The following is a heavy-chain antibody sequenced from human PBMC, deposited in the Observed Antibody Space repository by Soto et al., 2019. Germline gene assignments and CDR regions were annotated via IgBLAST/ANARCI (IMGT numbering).Heavy chain of an antibody. Sequence: EVQLVESGGGLVQPGGSLRLSCAASGFTFSTYSMNWVRQAPGKGLEWVSYISTGSTTIYYADSVKGRFTISRDNAKNSLYLQMNSLRAEDTAVYYCARGYCRGGSCYSGDAFDIWGQGTMVTVSS. CDR2: ISTGSTTI. J-gene: IGHJ3*02. D-gene: IGHD2-15*01. CDR3: ARGYCRGGSCYSGDAFDI. V-gene: IGHV3-48*01. CDR1: GFTFSTYS.